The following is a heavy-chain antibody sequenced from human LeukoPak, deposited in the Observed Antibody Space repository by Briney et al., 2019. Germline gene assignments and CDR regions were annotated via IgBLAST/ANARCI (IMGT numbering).Heavy chain of an antibody. J-gene: IGHJ3*02. V-gene: IGHV3-48*03. CDR3: ARAAMTAFDI. CDR1: GFTFSSFE. CDR2: ISDSGSTI. Sequence: PGGSLSLSCAASGFTFSSFEMNWVRQALGKGLEWVSYISDSGSTIFYADSVKGRFTISRDNAKNSLFLQMNSLRAEDTALYYCARAAMTAFDIWGQGTMVTVSS.